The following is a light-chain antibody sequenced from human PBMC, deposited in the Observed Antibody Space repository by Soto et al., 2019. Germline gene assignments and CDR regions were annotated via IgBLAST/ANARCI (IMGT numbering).Light chain of an antibody. CDR2: GAS. CDR3: QQYGTSLYT. CDR1: QSVRDNY. Sequence: EIVLTQSPNTVSLSPGERVTLSCRASQSVRDNYLAWYQQKPGQAPRLLIYGASTRATDIPDRFSGSGSGTDFSITINSLEPEDFAVYYCQQYGTSLYTFGQGTNLEIK. V-gene: IGKV3-20*01. J-gene: IGKJ2*01.